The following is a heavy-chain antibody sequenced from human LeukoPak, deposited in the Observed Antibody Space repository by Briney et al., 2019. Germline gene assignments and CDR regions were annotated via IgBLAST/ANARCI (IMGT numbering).Heavy chain of an antibody. D-gene: IGHD2-2*01. CDR3: ARDPLPAAIEYFQH. Sequence: GRSLRLSCAASGCTFSSYAMHGVRQAPGKGLEWVAVISYDGSNKYYVDSVKGRFTISRDNSKNTLYLQMNSLRAEDTAVYYCARDPLPAAIEYFQHWGQGTLVTVSS. CDR1: GCTFSSYA. CDR2: ISYDGSNK. J-gene: IGHJ1*01. V-gene: IGHV3-30-3*01.